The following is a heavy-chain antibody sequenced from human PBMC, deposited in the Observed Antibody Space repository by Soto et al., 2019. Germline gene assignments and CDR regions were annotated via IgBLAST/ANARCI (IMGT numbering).Heavy chain of an antibody. D-gene: IGHD3-10*01. CDR3: SKGAATYGPLTHDY. Sequence: EVQLLESGGGLVQPGGSLRLSCAASRFTFSNFAMSWGRQAPGKGLEWVSTITGTSANTYYTDSVKGRFAISRDNSQNTLYLQMNSLTTEDTAVYYCSKGAATYGPLTHDYWGQGTLVTVSS. CDR1: RFTFSNFA. CDR2: ITGTSANT. V-gene: IGHV3-23*01. J-gene: IGHJ4*02.